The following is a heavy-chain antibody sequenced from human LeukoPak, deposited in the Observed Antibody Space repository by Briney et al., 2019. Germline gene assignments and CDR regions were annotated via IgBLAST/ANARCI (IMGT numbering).Heavy chain of an antibody. V-gene: IGHV1-24*01. CDR1: GYTLTELS. Sequence: GASVKVSCKVSGYTLTELSMHWVRQAPGKGLEWMGGFDPEDGETIYAQKFQGRVTMTEDTSTDTAYMELTSLRSEDTAVYYCATAIVVVVASTAAFEIWGQGTMVTVSS. CDR2: FDPEDGET. J-gene: IGHJ3*02. CDR3: ATAIVVVVASTAAFEI. D-gene: IGHD2-15*01.